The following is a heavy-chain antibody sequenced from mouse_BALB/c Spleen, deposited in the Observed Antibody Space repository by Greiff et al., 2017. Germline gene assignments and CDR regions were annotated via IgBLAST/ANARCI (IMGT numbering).Heavy chain of an antibody. CDR2: ISCYNGAT. V-gene: IGHV1S34*01. CDR3: ARLYDYGAMDY. CDR1: GYSFTGYY. Sequence: LVKTGASVKISCKASGYSFTGYYMHWVKQSHGKSLEWIGYISCYNGATSYNQKLKGKAIFTVETSSSTAYMQFNSLTSEDSAVYNYARLYDYGAMDYWGQGTSVTVSS. J-gene: IGHJ4*01. D-gene: IGHD1-1*01.